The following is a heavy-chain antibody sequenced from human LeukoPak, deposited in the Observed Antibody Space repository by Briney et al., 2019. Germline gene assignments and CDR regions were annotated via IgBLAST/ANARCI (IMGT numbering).Heavy chain of an antibody. D-gene: IGHD6-6*01. CDR2: ISNNGGST. CDR3: ARTTIAAREADY. CDR1: GFTFSRYS. Sequence: GGSLRLSCAASGFTFSRYSMHWVRQAPGEGLEYVSAISNNGGSTFYADSVNGRFTISRDNSKNTLYLQMGSLRTEDMAVYYCARTTIAAREADYWGQGTLVTVSS. V-gene: IGHV3-64*02. J-gene: IGHJ4*02.